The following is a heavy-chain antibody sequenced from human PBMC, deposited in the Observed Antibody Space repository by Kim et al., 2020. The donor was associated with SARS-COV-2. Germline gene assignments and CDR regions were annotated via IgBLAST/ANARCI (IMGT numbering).Heavy chain of an antibody. V-gene: IGHV1-2*06. CDR2: INPNSGGT. CDR1: GYTFTGYY. Sequence: ASVKVSCKASGYTFTGYYMHWVRQAPGQGLEWMGRINPNSGGTNYAQKFQGRVTMTRDTSISTAYMELSRLRSDDTAVYYCARPALFCTGGVCYNDAFDIWGQGTMVTVSS. J-gene: IGHJ3*02. CDR3: ARPALFCTGGVCYNDAFDI. D-gene: IGHD2-8*02.